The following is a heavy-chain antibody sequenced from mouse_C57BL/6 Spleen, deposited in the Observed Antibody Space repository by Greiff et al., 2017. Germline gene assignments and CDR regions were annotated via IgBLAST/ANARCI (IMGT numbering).Heavy chain of an antibody. V-gene: IGHV1-69*01. J-gene: IGHJ2*01. CDR3: ARGSLTVIFDY. CDR2: IDPSDSYT. CDR1: GYTFTSYW. Sequence: QVQLQQPGAELVMPGASVKLSCKASGYTFTSYWMHWVKQRPGQGLEWIGEIDPSDSYTNYNQKFKGKSTLTVDKSSSTAYMQLSSLTSEDSAVYYCARGSLTVIFDYWGQGTTLTVSS. D-gene: IGHD4-1*01.